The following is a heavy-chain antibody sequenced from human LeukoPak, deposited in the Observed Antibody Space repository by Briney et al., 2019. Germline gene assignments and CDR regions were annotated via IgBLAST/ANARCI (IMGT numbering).Heavy chain of an antibody. J-gene: IGHJ5*02. CDR3: ARDIGSPTRWFVP. Sequence: KPSETLSLTCTVSGGSVSSGSYFWRWIWRAPGEGLGWIGYIYYSGSPYYNSALQSRVPLTVDQYKNQFSLKRVSVTAAYSAVYYCARDIGSPTRWFVPWGQGTLVTVSS. CDR2: IYYSGSP. D-gene: IGHD3-16*02. CDR1: GGSVSSGSYF. V-gene: IGHV4-61*01.